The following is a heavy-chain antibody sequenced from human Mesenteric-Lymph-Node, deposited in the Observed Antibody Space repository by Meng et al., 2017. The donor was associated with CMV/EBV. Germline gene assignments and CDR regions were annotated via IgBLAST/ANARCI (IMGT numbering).Heavy chain of an antibody. J-gene: IGHJ4*02. CDR2: IRQDGNDK. CDR3: ARGNRDWACDY. V-gene: IGHV3-30*02. CDR1: GFNFNNYG. Sequence: GESLKISCAVSGFNFNNYGMHWVRQTPGKGLEWVSFIRQDGNDKFYVDSVKGRFTVSRDNSKSTLYLQMDSLRPEDTAVYYCARGNRDWACDYWGRGALVTVSS. D-gene: IGHD3-9*01.